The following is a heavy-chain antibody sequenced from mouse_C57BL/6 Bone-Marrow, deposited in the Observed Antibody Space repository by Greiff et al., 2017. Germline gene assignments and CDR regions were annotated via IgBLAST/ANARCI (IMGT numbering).Heavy chain of an antibody. J-gene: IGHJ3*01. CDR1: GYTFTSYS. Sequence: VKLVESGAELARPGASVKMSCKASGYTFTSYSMHWVKQRPGQGLEWIGYINPSSGYTKYNQKFKDKATLTADKSSSAAYMQLSSLTSEDSAVYYCEGWAYGNYVSWFAYWGQGTLVTVSA. CDR3: EGWAYGNYVSWFAY. V-gene: IGHV1-4*01. CDR2: INPSSGYT. D-gene: IGHD2-1*01.